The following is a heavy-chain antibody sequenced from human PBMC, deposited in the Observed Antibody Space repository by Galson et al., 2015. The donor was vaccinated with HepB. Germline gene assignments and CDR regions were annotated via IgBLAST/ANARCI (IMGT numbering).Heavy chain of an antibody. D-gene: IGHD3-10*01. CDR2: ISHEGPNK. Sequence: SLRLSGAASGFTLSRYAVHWVRQAPGKGLEWVALISHEGPNKYHADSLKGRFTISRDNSKNTVYLQMKSLRVEDTAIYYCARVRGQLSWRVYYYSLDVWGRGTTVTVSS. V-gene: IGHV3-30*04. CDR1: GFTLSRYA. CDR3: ARVRGQLSWRVYYYSLDV. J-gene: IGHJ6*02.